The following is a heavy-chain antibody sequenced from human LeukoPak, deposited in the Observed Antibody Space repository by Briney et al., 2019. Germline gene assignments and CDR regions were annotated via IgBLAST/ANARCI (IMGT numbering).Heavy chain of an antibody. D-gene: IGHD5-18*01. V-gene: IGHV3-7*03. J-gene: IGHJ4*02. CDR2: IKEDGSEK. CDR1: GFMFSSYW. CDR3: AKGRGYNYGYIFGYFDY. Sequence: GGSLRLSCAASGFMFSSYWMSWVRQAPGKGLEWVADIKEDGSEKSYVDSVKGRFTISRDNAKNSLYLQMNSLRAEDTALYYCAKGRGYNYGYIFGYFDYWGQGTLVTVSS.